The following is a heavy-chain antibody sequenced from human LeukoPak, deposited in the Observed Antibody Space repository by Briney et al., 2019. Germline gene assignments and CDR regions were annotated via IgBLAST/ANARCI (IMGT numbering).Heavy chain of an antibody. D-gene: IGHD2-21*02. V-gene: IGHV1-69*05. J-gene: IGHJ4*02. Sequence: SVKVSCKASGGTFSSYAISWVRQAPGQGLEWMGRIIPIFGTANYAQKFQGRVTITTDESTSTAYMELSSLRSEDTAVYYCARERWVVTDDNRDVDYWGQGTLVTVSS. CDR3: ARERWVVTDDNRDVDY. CDR1: GGTFSSYA. CDR2: IIPIFGTA.